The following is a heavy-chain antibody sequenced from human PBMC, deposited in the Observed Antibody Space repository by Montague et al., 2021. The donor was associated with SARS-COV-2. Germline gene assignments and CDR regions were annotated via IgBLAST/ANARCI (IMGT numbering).Heavy chain of an antibody. CDR1: GDSINTYY. CDR2: IFYTGST. Sequence: SETLSPTCTVSGDSINTYYWNWIRQPPGKGLEWLGSIFYTGSTNYNPSLKSRVTISLDTSKNQFFLKVTSVTAADTAVYYCARQAAGSYFYYGVDVWGQGTTVTVSS. J-gene: IGHJ6*02. V-gene: IGHV4-59*12. CDR3: ARQAAGSYFYYGVDV. D-gene: IGHD6-13*01.